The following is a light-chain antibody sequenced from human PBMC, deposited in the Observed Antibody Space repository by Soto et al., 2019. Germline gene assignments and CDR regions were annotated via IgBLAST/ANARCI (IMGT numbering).Light chain of an antibody. J-gene: IGKJ1*01. V-gene: IGKV1-39*01. CDR3: QQSFSTLGWT. CDR2: AAS. CDR1: QSISTY. Sequence: IQITQSPSSLSGSVWYRVTSTCLGGQSISTYLNWYQQKSGKAPKLLVSAASSLESGVPLRFSGSGSGTDFTLTISSLQPEDFATYYCQQSFSTLGWTFGQGTKVDI.